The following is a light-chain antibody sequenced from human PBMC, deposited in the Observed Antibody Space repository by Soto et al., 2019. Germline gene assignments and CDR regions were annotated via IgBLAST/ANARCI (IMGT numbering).Light chain of an antibody. CDR3: HQSFSVPYT. V-gene: IGKV1-39*01. Sequence: DIQMTQSPSSLSAPVGDRVIITCRASRSIGTNLNWYQQKPVKAPKLLVFGASSLQYGVPSRFSGSGSGTDFTLTISSLQPEDFATYSCHQSFSVPYTFGQGTRLE. J-gene: IGKJ2*01. CDR2: GAS. CDR1: RSIGTN.